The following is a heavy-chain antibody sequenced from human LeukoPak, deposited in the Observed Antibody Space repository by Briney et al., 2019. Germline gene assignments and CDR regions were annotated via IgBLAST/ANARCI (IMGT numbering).Heavy chain of an antibody. V-gene: IGHV3-9*01. CDR2: ISWNSGYI. CDR3: AKVRGTYSSGFFFDS. CDR1: GFTFDDYA. Sequence: GRSLRLSCAASGFTFDDYAMHWVRQPPGKGLEWLSIISWNSGYIVYADSVKGRFTVYRDNAENSVYLQMNSLRPEDTAFYFCAKVRGTYSSGFFFDSWGQGTLVTVSS. D-gene: IGHD6-19*01. J-gene: IGHJ4*02.